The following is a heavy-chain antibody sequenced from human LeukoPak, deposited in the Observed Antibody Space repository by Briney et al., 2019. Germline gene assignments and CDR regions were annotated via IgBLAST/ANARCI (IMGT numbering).Heavy chain of an antibody. CDR1: GFTFSTYN. J-gene: IGHJ4*02. Sequence: GGSLRLSCAASGFTFSTYNMNWVRQAPGKGLEWVSSITSSSSYIYYADSVKGRFTISRDNSKNTLYLQMNSLRAEDTAVYYCANGLDYYDSSGYSLGVDYWGQGTLVTVSS. V-gene: IGHV3-21*01. CDR3: ANGLDYYDSSGYSLGVDY. CDR2: ITSSSSYI. D-gene: IGHD3-22*01.